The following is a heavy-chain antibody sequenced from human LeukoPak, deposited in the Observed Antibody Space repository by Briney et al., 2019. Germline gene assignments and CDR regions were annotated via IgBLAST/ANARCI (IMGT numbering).Heavy chain of an antibody. CDR3: AKTYGHFDD. CDR1: GFTFSSYG. CDR2: ISYDGSNK. D-gene: IGHD4-17*01. J-gene: IGHJ4*02. Sequence: PGGSLRLSCAASGFTFSSYGMHWVRQAPGKGLEWVAVISYDGSNKYYADSVKGRFTISRDNAKNSLYLQMTSLRVEDTAVYYCAKTYGHFDDWGQGTLVTVSS. V-gene: IGHV3-30*18.